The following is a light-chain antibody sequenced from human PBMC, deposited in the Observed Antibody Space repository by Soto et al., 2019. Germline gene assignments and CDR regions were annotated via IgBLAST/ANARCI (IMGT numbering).Light chain of an antibody. V-gene: IGKV3-20*01. CDR2: GAS. J-gene: IGKJ1*01. CDR3: QQYGSSPWT. CDR1: QSVGSNY. Sequence: EIVLTQSPGTLSLSPGERATLSCRASQSVGSNYLAWYQQKPGQAPRLLIYGASSRATGIPDKVSGSGSGTDFTLTISRLEPEDFEVYYCQQYGSSPWTFGQGTKVEIK.